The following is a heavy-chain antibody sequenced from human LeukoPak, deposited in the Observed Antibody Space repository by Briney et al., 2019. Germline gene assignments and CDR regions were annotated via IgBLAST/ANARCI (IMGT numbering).Heavy chain of an antibody. CDR3: ARDRSSGSYFDAFDI. CDR2: IYSGGST. V-gene: IGHV3-66*02. J-gene: IGHJ3*02. CDR1: GFTVSSNY. Sequence: GGSLRLSCAASGFTVSSNYMSWVRQAPGKGLEWVSVIYSGGSTYYADSVKGRSTLSRDNSKNTLYLQMNSLRAEDTAVYYCARDRSSGSYFDAFDIWGQGTMVTVSS. D-gene: IGHD1-26*01.